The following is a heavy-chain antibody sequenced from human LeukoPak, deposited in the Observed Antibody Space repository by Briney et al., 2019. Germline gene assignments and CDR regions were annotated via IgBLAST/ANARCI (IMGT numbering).Heavy chain of an antibody. CDR1: GGSISSYY. D-gene: IGHD2-15*01. CDR2: IYYSGST. CDR3: ARGTEVVFDY. V-gene: IGHV4-59*01. Sequence: TSETLSLTCTVSGGSISSYYWSWIRQPPGKGLEWIGYIYYSGSTNYNPSLKSRVTISVDTSKNQFSLKLSSVTAADTAVYYCARGTEVVFDYWGQGTLVTVSS. J-gene: IGHJ4*02.